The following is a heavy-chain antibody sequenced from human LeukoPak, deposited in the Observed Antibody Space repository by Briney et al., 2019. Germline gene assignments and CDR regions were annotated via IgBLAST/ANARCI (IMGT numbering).Heavy chain of an antibody. V-gene: IGHV1-2*06. CDR2: INPSSGGR. Sequence: ASVKVSCKASGYTFTGYYMHWVRQAPGQGREWMGRINPSSGGRNYAQKFQGRVTMTRDTSISTAYMELSSLRSDDTAVYYCARPSDRNFDYWGQGTLVTVSS. CDR3: ARPSDRNFDY. CDR1: GYTFTGYY. J-gene: IGHJ4*02.